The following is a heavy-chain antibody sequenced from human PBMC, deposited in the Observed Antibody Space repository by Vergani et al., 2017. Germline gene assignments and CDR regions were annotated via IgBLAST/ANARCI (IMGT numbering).Heavy chain of an antibody. CDR3: ARGPPDYYDTHDNWFDP. Sequence: QVQLQQSGPGLVKPSQTLSLTCAISGDSVSSNSAAWNWISQSPSRGLEWLGRTYYRSKWYNDYAVSVKSRITINPDTSKNQFFLQLNSVTPEDTAVYYCARGPPDYYDTHDNWFDPWGQGTLVTVSS. J-gene: IGHJ5*02. CDR2: TYYRSKWYN. D-gene: IGHD3-22*01. V-gene: IGHV6-1*01. CDR1: GDSVSSNSAA.